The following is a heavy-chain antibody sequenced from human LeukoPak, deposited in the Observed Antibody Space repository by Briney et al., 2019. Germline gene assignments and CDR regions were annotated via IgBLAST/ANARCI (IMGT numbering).Heavy chain of an antibody. Sequence: SQTLSLTCAISGDSVSSNSAAWNWIRQSPSRGLEWLGRTYYRSKGFNDYAVSVKGRITINPETSKDQFSLELNSVTTEDTAVDLWASNYYDSSGYYYTDYWGQGTLVTVSS. J-gene: IGHJ4*02. CDR1: GDSVSSNSAA. CDR3: ASNYYDSSGYYYTDY. V-gene: IGHV6-1*01. CDR2: TYYRSKGFN. D-gene: IGHD3-22*01.